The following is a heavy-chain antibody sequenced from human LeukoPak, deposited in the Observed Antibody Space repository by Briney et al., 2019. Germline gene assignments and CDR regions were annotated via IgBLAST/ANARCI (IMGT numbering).Heavy chain of an antibody. CDR3: ARGFYYLDV. CDR1: GSSISSSSYY. V-gene: IGHV4-39*07. J-gene: IGHJ6*03. Sequence: SETLSLTCTVSGSSISSSSYYWGWIRQPPGKGLEWIGSIYYSGSTYYNPSLKSRVTLSVETSKNQFSLKVSSVTAADTAVYYCARGFYYLDVWGKGTTVTVSS. CDR2: IYYSGST.